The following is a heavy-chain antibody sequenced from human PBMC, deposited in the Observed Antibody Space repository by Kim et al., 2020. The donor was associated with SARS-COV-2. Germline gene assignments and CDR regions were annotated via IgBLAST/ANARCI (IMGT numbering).Heavy chain of an antibody. V-gene: IGHV4-30-2*01. CDR1: GGSISSGGYS. D-gene: IGHD2-15*01. J-gene: IGHJ4*02. Sequence: SETLSLTCAVSGGSISSGGYSWSWIRQPPGKGLEWIGYIYHSGSTYYNPSLKSRVTISVDRSKNQFSLKLSSVTAADTAVYYCAREREEPGGGFDYWGQGTLVTVSS. CDR3: AREREEPGGGFDY. CDR2: IYHSGST.